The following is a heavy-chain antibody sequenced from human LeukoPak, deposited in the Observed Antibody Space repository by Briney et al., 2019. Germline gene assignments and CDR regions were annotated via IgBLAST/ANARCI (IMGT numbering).Heavy chain of an antibody. CDR1: GYTFTSYY. Sequence: ASVKVSCKASGYTFTSYYMHWVRQAPGQGLEWMGVINPSGGSTSYAQKFQGRVTMTRDTSTSTVYMELSSLRSEDTAVYYCASSTHSSSWYRTTTHYYYGMDVWGQGTTVTVSS. V-gene: IGHV1-46*01. CDR2: INPSGGST. J-gene: IGHJ6*02. CDR3: ASSTHSSSWYRTTTHYYYGMDV. D-gene: IGHD6-13*01.